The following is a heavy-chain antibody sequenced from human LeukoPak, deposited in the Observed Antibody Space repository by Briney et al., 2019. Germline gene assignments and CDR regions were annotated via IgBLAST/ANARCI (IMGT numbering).Heavy chain of an antibody. CDR1: GFSLSTRGVG. J-gene: IGHJ4*02. V-gene: IGHV2-5*02. CDR2: IYWDDDK. D-gene: IGHD7-27*01. Sequence: SGPTLVKPTQTLTLTCTFSGFSLSTRGVGVGWIRQPPGKALECLALIYWDDDKRYSPSLKSRLTITKDTSKNQVVLTVTNMEPVDTAGYYCAHLLYGSSTGDNQFDYWGQGSLVTVS. CDR3: AHLLYGSSTGDNQFDY.